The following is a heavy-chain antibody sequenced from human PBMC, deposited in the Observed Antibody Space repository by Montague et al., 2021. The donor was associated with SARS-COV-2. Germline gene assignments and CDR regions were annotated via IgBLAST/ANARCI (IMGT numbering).Heavy chain of an antibody. Sequence: SETLSLTCAVYGGSFSGYYWSWIRQPPEKGLEWIGEINRSGRTNNNPSLKSRVIISVDTSKNQFSLKLSSVTAADTAVYYCARRASSVWGVTVSAELDYWGQGILVIVSS. V-gene: IGHV4-34*01. D-gene: IGHD3-10*01. CDR2: INRSGRT. J-gene: IGHJ4*02. CDR3: ARRASSVWGVTVSAELDY. CDR1: GGSFSGYY.